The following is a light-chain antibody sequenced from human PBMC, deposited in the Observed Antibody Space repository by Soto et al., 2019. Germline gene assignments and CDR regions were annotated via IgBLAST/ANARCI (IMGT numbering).Light chain of an antibody. J-gene: IGKJ3*01. Sequence: EIVLTQSPGTLSLSPGERATLSCRASQSINSRYLAWYQQKPGQAPSHLIYGASSRATSIPDRFSGSGPVTDFTQTISSLEPEDIAVYYCQQFGSSPGFTCGPGTKVDIK. V-gene: IGKV3-20*01. CDR1: QSINSRY. CDR3: QQFGSSPGFT. CDR2: GAS.